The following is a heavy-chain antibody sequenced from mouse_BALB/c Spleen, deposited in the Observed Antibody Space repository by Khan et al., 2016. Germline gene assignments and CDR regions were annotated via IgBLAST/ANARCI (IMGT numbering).Heavy chain of an antibody. V-gene: IGHV1-80*01. Sequence: QVRLQQSGAELVRPGSSVKISCKASGYAFSSYWMNWVKQRPGQGLEWIGQIYPGDGDTNYNGKFKGKATLTADKSSSTDYMQLSSLTSEDCAVYFCARVSSSGYVAWFAYWGQGTLVTVSA. D-gene: IGHD3-1*01. CDR3: ARVSSSGYVAWFAY. J-gene: IGHJ3*01. CDR2: IYPGDGDT. CDR1: GYAFSSYW.